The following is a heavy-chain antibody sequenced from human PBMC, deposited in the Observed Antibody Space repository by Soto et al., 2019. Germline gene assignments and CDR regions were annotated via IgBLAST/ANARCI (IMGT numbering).Heavy chain of an antibody. CDR1: GFTFSTHA. CDR2: TSATGSTT. J-gene: IGHJ4*02. V-gene: IGHV3-23*01. Sequence: GGSLRLSCAVSGFTFSTHAMSWVRQAPGKGLEWVSGTSATGSTTYYADSVKGQFTISRDNSKNTLYLQMNSLRAEDTAVCYCAKQSKWSSTSCYSGGSTCPLDCWGQGTLVTVSS. CDR3: AKQSKWSSTSCYSGGSTCPLDC. D-gene: IGHD2-2*02.